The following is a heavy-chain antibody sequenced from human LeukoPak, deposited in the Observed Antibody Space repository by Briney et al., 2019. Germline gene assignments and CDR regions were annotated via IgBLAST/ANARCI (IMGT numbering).Heavy chain of an antibody. Sequence: SETLSLTCTVSGGSISSSSYYWGWIRQPPGKGLEWIGSIYYSGSTCYNPYLKSRVTISVDTSKNQFSLRLSSVTAADTAVYYCATAYSSEIGFDPWGQGTLVTVSS. CDR3: ATAYSSEIGFDP. J-gene: IGHJ5*02. CDR2: IYYSGST. V-gene: IGHV4-39*01. CDR1: GGSISSSSYY. D-gene: IGHD6-19*01.